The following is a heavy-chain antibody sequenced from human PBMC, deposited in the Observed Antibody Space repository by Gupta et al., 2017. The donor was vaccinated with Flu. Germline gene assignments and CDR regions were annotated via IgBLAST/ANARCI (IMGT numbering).Heavy chain of an antibody. CDR1: GFTFSTYW. J-gene: IGHJ4*02. Sequence: SCAASGFTFSTYWMTWVRQAPGKGPEWVANIKQDGSEKYYMDSVKGRFTISRDNAKNSLYLQMSSLRAEDTAVYFCVRDFRFQGDYWGQGTLVTVSS. CDR3: VRDFRFQGDY. CDR2: IKQDGSEK. V-gene: IGHV3-7*01. D-gene: IGHD3-10*01.